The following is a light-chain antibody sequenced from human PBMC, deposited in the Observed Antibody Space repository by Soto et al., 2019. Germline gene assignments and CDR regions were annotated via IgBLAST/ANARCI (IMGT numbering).Light chain of an antibody. CDR1: SSNIGSDY. CDR3: VAWDDSLSGYV. Sequence: QSVLTQPPSASGTPGQRVTISCSGSSSNIGSDYVYWYQQFPGTAPKLLIYRNNQRPSGVPDRFSGSKSGTSASLAISGLRSEDEADYYCVAWDDSLSGYVFGTGTKVTVL. J-gene: IGLJ1*01. CDR2: RNN. V-gene: IGLV1-47*01.